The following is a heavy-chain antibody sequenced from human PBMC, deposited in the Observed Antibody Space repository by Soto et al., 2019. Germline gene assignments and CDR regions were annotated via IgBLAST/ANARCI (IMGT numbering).Heavy chain of an antibody. V-gene: IGHV3-23*01. CDR1: GFTFSSYA. CDR2: ISGSGGST. Sequence: GGSLRLSCAVSGFTFSSYAMSWVRQAPGKGLEWVSAISGSGGSTYYADSVKGRFTISRDNSKNTLYLQMNSLRAEDTAVYYCAKTAQQNYGDYLYYMDVWGKGTTVTVSS. J-gene: IGHJ6*03. D-gene: IGHD4-17*01. CDR3: AKTAQQNYGDYLYYMDV.